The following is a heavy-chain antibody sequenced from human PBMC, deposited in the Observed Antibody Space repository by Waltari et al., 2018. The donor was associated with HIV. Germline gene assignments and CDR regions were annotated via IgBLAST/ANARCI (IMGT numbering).Heavy chain of an antibody. D-gene: IGHD5-12*01. CDR3: VSEEASGYDRRWDC. Sequence: QVQLVQSGAEVKKPGSSVRVSCKAYGGTFSNYAITWVRRAPGQGLEWMGGVIPIFGSANYAQKFQGRVTMTADESTSTAYMELSSLRSEDTAMYYCVSEEASGYDRRWDCWGQGTLVTVSS. V-gene: IGHV1-69*13. J-gene: IGHJ4*02. CDR1: GGTFSNYA. CDR2: VIPIFGSA.